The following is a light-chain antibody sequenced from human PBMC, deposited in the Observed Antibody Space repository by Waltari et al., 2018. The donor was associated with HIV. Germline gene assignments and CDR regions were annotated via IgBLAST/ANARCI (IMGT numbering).Light chain of an antibody. CDR3: GSWDDNLSHWV. Sequence: QSVLTQAPSVSRPPAQRVIMSCSGIASNIGNNFVSWFQQVSGRAPRLVIYRNDQRPSGVPDRISAAKSGSSASLAITGLQSGDEAVYFCGSWDDNLSHWVFGGGTKLTV. CDR2: RND. V-gene: IGLV1-47*01. J-gene: IGLJ3*02. CDR1: ASNIGNNF.